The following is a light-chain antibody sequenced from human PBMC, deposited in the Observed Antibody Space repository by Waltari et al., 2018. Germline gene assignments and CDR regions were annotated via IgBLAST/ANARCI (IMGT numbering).Light chain of an antibody. V-gene: IGLV2-14*03. Sequence: QSALTQPASVSGSPGQSLTISCTGTISDIGAYNHVSWYQQYPGQAPKLLIFDVSDRPPGVFDRFSGSKSGNTASLTISGLQAEDEADYYCSSFTTSSSWIFGGGTKLTVL. J-gene: IGLJ2*01. CDR2: DVS. CDR3: SSFTTSSSWI. CDR1: ISDIGAYNH.